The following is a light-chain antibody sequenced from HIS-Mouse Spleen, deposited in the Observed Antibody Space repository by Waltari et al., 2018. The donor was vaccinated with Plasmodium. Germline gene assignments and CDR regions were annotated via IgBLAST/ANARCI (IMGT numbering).Light chain of an antibody. V-gene: IGLV2-8*01. Sequence: QSALTQPPSASGSPGQSVTISCTGTSSDVGGYNYVPWYQQHPGKAPKLMIYEVSKGPSGVPDRFSGSKSCNTASLTVSGLQAEDEADYYCSSYAGSSVFGTGTKVTVL. CDR1: SSDVGGYNY. CDR3: SSYAGSSV. J-gene: IGLJ1*01. CDR2: EVS.